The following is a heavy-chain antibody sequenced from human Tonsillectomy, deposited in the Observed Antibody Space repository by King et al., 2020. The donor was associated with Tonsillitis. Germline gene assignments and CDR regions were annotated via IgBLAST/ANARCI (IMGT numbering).Heavy chain of an antibody. V-gene: IGHV5-51*01. CDR3: ARHPDCRGPHGAFDL. J-gene: IGHJ3*01. CDR1: GYSFTNYW. Sequence: DVQLVESGAEVKKPGESLQISCKASGYSFTNYWIGWVRQMPGKGLEWMGIIYPSDSDTRYSPSLQGRVTISADKFVNTAYLRWSSLTASDTAIYYCARHPDCRGPHGAFDLWGLGTLVTVSS. CDR2: IYPSDSDT. D-gene: IGHD2-21*02.